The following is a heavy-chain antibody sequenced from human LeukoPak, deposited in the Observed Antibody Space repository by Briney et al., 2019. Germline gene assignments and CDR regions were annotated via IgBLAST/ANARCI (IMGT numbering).Heavy chain of an antibody. CDR2: ISSSSSYI. CDR3: ARDQGYNWFDP. CDR1: GFTFSSYS. J-gene: IGHJ5*02. V-gene: IGHV3-21*01. Sequence: GGSLRLSCAASGFTFSSYSMNWVRQAPGKGLEWVSSISSSSSYIYYADSVKGRFTISRDNAKSSLYLQMNSLRAEDTAVYYCARDQGYNWFDPWGQGTLVTVSS.